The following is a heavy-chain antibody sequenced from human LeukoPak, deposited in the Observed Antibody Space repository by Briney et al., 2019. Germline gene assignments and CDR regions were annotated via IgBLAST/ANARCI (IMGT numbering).Heavy chain of an antibody. CDR2: ISWNSGSI. CDR1: GFTFDDYA. V-gene: IGHV3-9*01. D-gene: IGHD5-12*01. Sequence: GGSLRLSCAASGFTFDDYAMHWVRQAPGKGLEWVSGISWNSGSIGYADSVKGRFTISRDNAKNSLYLQMNSLRAEDTAVYYCARVRYSGYDLGFQHWGQGTLVTVSS. J-gene: IGHJ1*01. CDR3: ARVRYSGYDLGFQH.